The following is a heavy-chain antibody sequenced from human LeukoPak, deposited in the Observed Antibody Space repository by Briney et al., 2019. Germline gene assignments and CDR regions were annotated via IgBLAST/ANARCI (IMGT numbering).Heavy chain of an antibody. Sequence: GASVKVSCKASGYTFTSYGISWVRQAPGQGLEWMGWISAYNGNTNYAQKLQGRVTMTTDTSTSTAYMELRSLRSDDTAVYYCARDFSPFKYCSSTSCYDAFDIWGQGTMVTVSS. J-gene: IGHJ3*02. CDR3: ARDFSPFKYCSSTSCYDAFDI. V-gene: IGHV1-18*01. CDR1: GYTFTSYG. CDR2: ISAYNGNT. D-gene: IGHD2-2*01.